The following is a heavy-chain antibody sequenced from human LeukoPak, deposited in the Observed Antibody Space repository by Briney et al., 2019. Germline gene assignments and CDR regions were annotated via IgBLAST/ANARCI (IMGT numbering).Heavy chain of an antibody. J-gene: IGHJ4*02. CDR1: GYTFTINW. CDR2: IYPSDSDT. D-gene: IGHD5-12*01. CDR3: ARVWYSGYEFDY. Sequence: GESLKISCRAAGYTFTINWIGWVRQMPGKGLEWMGIIYPSDSDTRYSPSFQGQVTISADKSISTAYLQWSSLKDSDTAMYYCARVWYSGYEFDYWGQGTLVTVSS. V-gene: IGHV5-51*01.